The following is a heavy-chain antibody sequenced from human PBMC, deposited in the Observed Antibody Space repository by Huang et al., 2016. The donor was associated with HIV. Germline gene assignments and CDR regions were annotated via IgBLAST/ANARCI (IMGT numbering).Heavy chain of an antibody. Sequence: QVQMVESGGGVVQPGGSLRLSCAVSGFTFRSTAMHWVRQAPGKGLGWVAFIWYEGSNKYYADSVKGRFTISRDKSKNTLYLQMNSLRLEDTAVYYCAKDNGDSAFDYWGQGTLVTVSS. CDR2: IWYEGSNK. CDR3: AKDNGDSAFDY. V-gene: IGHV3-30*02. J-gene: IGHJ4*02. D-gene: IGHD4-17*01. CDR1: GFTFRSTA.